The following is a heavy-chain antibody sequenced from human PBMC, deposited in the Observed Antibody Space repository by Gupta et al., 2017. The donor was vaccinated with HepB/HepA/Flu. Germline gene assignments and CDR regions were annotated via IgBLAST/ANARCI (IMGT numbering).Heavy chain of an antibody. CDR3: VSQPRRDNSPGPFDL. D-gene: IGHD1-14*01. Sequence: EVQLVESGGGQIQPGGSLSLSCAASGFTFRYNYMSWVRQAPGKRPEWVSVIYSGGSPFDADSVKGRFTISRDNSKSTVYLQMNSLRAEDTALYDCVSQPRRDNSPGPFDLWGQGTMVTVSS. J-gene: IGHJ3*01. CDR2: IYSGGSP. CDR1: GFTFRYNY. V-gene: IGHV3-53*01.